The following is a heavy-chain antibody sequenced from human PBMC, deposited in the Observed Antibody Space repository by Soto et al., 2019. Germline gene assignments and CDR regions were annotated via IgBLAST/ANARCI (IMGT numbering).Heavy chain of an antibody. D-gene: IGHD1-7*01. CDR1: GFTFSSYG. CDR3: ARTRLELRSGYYYYGMDV. Sequence: QVQLVESGGGVVQPGRSLRLSCAASGFTFSSYGMHWVRQAPGKGLEWVAVIWYDGSNKYYADSVKGRFTISRDNSKNTLYLQMNSLRAEDTAVYYCARTRLELRSGYYYYGMDVWGQGTTVIVSS. V-gene: IGHV3-33*01. CDR2: IWYDGSNK. J-gene: IGHJ6*02.